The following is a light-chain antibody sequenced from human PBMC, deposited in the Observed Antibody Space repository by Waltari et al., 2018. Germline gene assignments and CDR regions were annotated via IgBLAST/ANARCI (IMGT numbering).Light chain of an antibody. CDR2: GAY. Sequence: IVFTQSPGTLSLSPGERATLSCRASQSVNTYLAWYQQKPGQAPRLLIYGAYTRAAGIPDRCSGSGFGTDFSLTISRLEAEDFAVYYCQHHVRLPATFGQGTKVEIK. CDR3: QHHVRLPAT. CDR1: QSVNTY. V-gene: IGKV3-20*01. J-gene: IGKJ1*01.